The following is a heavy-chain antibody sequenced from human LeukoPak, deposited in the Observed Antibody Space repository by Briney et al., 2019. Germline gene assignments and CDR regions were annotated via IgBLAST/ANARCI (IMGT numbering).Heavy chain of an antibody. V-gene: IGHV1-24*01. J-gene: IGHJ4*02. D-gene: IGHD1-26*01. CDR3: ATDPKWELAFDY. CDR1: GYTLTDLS. Sequence: ASVKVSCKVSGYTLTDLSMHWVRQAPGKGLEWMGGFDPEDGETIYAQKFQGRVTMTEDTSTDTAYMELSSLRSEDTAVYYCATDPKWELAFDYWGQGTLVTVSS. CDR2: FDPEDGET.